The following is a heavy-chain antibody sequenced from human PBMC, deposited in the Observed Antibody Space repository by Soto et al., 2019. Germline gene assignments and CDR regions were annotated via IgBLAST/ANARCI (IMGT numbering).Heavy chain of an antibody. CDR2: FDYSRST. J-gene: IGHJ6*02. CDR1: GGSISSGSYY. CDR3: ARQSLSGYDNYDYYGMDF. Sequence: SETLSLTFTVSGGSISSGSYYWGWIRQPPGKVREWLGRFDYSRSTYYNPSLKSRVTISVDTSKHQFSLKLSSVTAADTAVYGCARQSLSGYDNYDYYGMDFWGQGTTVT. V-gene: IGHV4-39*01. D-gene: IGHD5-12*01.